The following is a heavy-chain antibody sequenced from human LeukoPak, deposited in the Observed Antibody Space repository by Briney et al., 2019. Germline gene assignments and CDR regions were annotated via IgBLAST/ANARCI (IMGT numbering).Heavy chain of an antibody. D-gene: IGHD6-13*01. Sequence: PGGSLRLSCAASGFTFDDYAMHWVRQAPGKGLEWVSGISWNSGSIDYADSVKGRFTISRDNAKNSLYLQMNSLSAEDTALYYCAKGGSMDVWGQGTTVTVSS. J-gene: IGHJ6*02. V-gene: IGHV3-9*01. CDR1: GFTFDDYA. CDR3: AKGGSMDV. CDR2: ISWNSGSI.